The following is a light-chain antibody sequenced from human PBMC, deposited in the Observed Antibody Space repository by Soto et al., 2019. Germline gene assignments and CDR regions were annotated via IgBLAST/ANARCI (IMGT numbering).Light chain of an antibody. V-gene: IGKV3-11*01. CDR2: GAS. Sequence: VLTQSPSTLSLSPGERATLSCRASENVRTFVDWYQQKPGQAPRLLIHGASNRATGIPDRFSGSGSGTDFTLTISNLDPEDFAVYYCQQHSHWPPWTFCQGTKVDIK. CDR1: ENVRTF. CDR3: QQHSHWPPWT. J-gene: IGKJ1*01.